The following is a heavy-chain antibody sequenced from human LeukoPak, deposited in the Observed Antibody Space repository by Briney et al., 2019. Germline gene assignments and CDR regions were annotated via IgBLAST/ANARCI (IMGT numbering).Heavy chain of an antibody. V-gene: IGHV3-7*03. D-gene: IGHD4-17*01. J-gene: IGHJ4*02. CDR3: ARDGSYGDYDPYYFDY. Sequence: PGGSLRLSCAASGFTFSSYWMGWVRQAPGKGLEWVANIKQDGSEKYYVDSVKGRFTISRDNAKNSLYLQMNSLRAEDTAVYYCARDGSYGDYDPYYFDYWGQGTLVTVSS. CDR1: GFTFSSYW. CDR2: IKQDGSEK.